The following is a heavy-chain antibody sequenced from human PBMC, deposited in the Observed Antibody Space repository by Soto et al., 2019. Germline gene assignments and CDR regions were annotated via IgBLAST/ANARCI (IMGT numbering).Heavy chain of an antibody. CDR1: GYSFTSYW. Sequence: PGESLKISCKGSGYSFTSYWISWVRQMPGKGLEWMGRIDPSDSYTNYSPSFQGHVTISADKSISTAYLQWSSLKASDTAMYYCERIPPPHDYGDYGSVDYWGQGTLVTVSS. J-gene: IGHJ4*02. D-gene: IGHD4-17*01. CDR3: ERIPPPHDYGDYGSVDY. V-gene: IGHV5-10-1*01. CDR2: IDPSDSYT.